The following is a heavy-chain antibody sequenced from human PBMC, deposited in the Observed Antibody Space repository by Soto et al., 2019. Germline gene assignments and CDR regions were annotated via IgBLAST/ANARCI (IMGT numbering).Heavy chain of an antibody. J-gene: IGHJ4*02. D-gene: IGHD6-19*01. Sequence: SESLSLTCTVSGGSINTYDGNWIRPSPGKGLEWVGYVFYTGSTEYNPSLKSRVTISVDTSKNQFSLTLNSVTAADTAVYFCARVSFSYSSTAKFDYWGPGTLVTVSS. CDR3: ARVSFSYSSTAKFDY. CDR2: VFYTGST. CDR1: GGSINTYD. V-gene: IGHV4-59*01.